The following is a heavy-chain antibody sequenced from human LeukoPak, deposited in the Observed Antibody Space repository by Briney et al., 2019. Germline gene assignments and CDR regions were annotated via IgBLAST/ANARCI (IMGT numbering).Heavy chain of an antibody. CDR3: AKDGSGYYDITPFDY. CDR1: GFTFSSYW. Sequence: GGSLRLSCAASGFTFSSYWMHWVRQAPGKGLVWVSRINTDGSSTSYADSVKGRFTISRDNAKNTLYLQMNSLRAEDTAVYYCAKDGSGYYDITPFDYWGQGTLVTVSS. V-gene: IGHV3-74*01. J-gene: IGHJ4*02. CDR2: INTDGSST. D-gene: IGHD3-3*01.